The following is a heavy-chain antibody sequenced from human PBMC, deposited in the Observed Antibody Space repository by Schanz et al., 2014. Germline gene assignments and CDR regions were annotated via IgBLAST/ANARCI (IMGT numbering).Heavy chain of an antibody. D-gene: IGHD2-2*01. CDR3: AKVAPAATYLDS. Sequence: QVQLVQSGAEVKKPGASVKVSCKASGYTFTSYSMHWVRQAPGQGLEWMGIINPSGGGTSYALRFQDRVTVTRDTSRSTVYMELSSLRSEDTAVYYCAKVAPAATYLDSWGLGTLXTVSS. J-gene: IGHJ4*02. V-gene: IGHV1-46*01. CDR2: INPSGGGT. CDR1: GYTFTSYS.